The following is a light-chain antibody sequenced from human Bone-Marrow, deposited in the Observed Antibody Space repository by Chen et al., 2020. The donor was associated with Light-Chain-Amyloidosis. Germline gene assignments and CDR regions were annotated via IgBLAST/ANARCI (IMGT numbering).Light chain of an antibody. V-gene: IGKV1-12*01. CDR3: QQTNSFPPT. Sequence: MTQSPATLSVSPGERATLSCRASQGISSWLAWYQQKPGKAPKLLVYAASSLQSGVPSRFSGSGSGTDFTLTISSLQPEDFATYYCQQTNSFPPTFGGGTKVEIK. CDR1: QGISSW. CDR2: AAS. J-gene: IGKJ4*01.